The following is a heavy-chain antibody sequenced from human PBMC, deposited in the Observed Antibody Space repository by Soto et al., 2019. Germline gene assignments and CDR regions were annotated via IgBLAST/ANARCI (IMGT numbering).Heavy chain of an antibody. CDR1: GTTFDSFT. CDR3: AREDDTTGHYSRFDP. V-gene: IGHV1-69*13. CDR2: FVPMFGSA. Sequence: SVQVSCKPSGTTFDSFTLAWVRQAPGQGLEWLGGFVPMFGSASLAQRFRGRVMITADASTGTGYMEMSDLRSDDSAIYYCAREDDTTGHYSRFDPWGPGTLVTVSS. D-gene: IGHD3-22*01. J-gene: IGHJ5*02.